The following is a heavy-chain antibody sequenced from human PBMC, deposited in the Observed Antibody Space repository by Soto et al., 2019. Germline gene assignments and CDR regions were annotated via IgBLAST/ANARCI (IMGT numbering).Heavy chain of an antibody. CDR3: ARDFSDTNTLNFDF. D-gene: IGHD2-8*01. J-gene: IGHJ4*02. Sequence: QVQLVQSGAEVKKPGASVKVSCKASGYSFTAYYIHWVRQAPGQGLEWMGWINPNTGGTNYAQKFQGLVTMTRDTSVNTVFLEMSRLTSGDTAVYYCARDFSDTNTLNFDFWGQGALVTVSS. CDR1: GYSFTAYY. V-gene: IGHV1-2*02. CDR2: INPNTGGT.